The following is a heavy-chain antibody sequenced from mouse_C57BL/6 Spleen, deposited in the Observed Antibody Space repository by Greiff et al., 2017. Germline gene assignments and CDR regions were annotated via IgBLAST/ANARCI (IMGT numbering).Heavy chain of an antibody. CDR3: ARSAQVPFAY. Sequence: QVQLKESGAELARPGASVKMSCKASGYTFTSYTMHWVKQRPGQGLEWIGYINPSSGYTKYNQKFKDKATLTADKSSSTAYMQLSSLTSEDSAVYYCARSAQVPFAYWGQGTLVTVSA. V-gene: IGHV1-4*01. D-gene: IGHD3-2*02. CDR1: GYTFTSYT. CDR2: INPSSGYT. J-gene: IGHJ3*01.